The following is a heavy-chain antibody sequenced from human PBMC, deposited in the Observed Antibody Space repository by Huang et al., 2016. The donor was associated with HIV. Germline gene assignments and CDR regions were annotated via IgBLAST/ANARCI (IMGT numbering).Heavy chain of an antibody. CDR1: GGSLSGSY. D-gene: IGHD3-22*01. Sequence: QVQLQQWGAGLLKPSETLSLTCGVVGGSLSGSYWSWIRQPPGTGLEWIGERNHSGSTNYNPSLKTRVFMSPDTSKNQFSLRLTSVTAADTAVYFCARVRMPSDDYFPTHTFDLWGQGSLVTVSS. V-gene: IGHV4-34*01. CDR3: ARVRMPSDDYFPTHTFDL. CDR2: RNHSGST. J-gene: IGHJ4*02.